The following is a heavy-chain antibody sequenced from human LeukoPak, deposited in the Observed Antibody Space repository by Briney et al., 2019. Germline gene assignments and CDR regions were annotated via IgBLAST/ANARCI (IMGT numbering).Heavy chain of an antibody. V-gene: IGHV4-34*01. CDR2: INHSGST. CDR3: ARVGQQLVFYYYYYMDV. J-gene: IGHJ6*03. CDR1: GGSFSGYY. Sequence: PSETLSLTCAVYGGSFSGYYWSWIRQPPGKGLEWIGEINHSGSTNYNPSLKSRVTISVDTSKNQFSLKLSSVTAADTAVYYCARVGQQLVFYYYYYMDVWGKGTTVTVSS. D-gene: IGHD6-13*01.